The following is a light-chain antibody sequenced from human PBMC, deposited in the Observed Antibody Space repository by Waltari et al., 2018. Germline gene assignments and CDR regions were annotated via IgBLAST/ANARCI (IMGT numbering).Light chain of an antibody. CDR3: QHYLRLPVT. Sequence: EILLTQSPGTLSLSLGERATVSCRASQSVSRALAWYQQKPGQAPRLLIYGASTRATGIPDRFSCSGSGTDFSLTISRLEPDDFAVYYCQHYLRLPVTFGQGTTVEI. J-gene: IGKJ1*01. CDR1: QSVSRA. CDR2: GAS. V-gene: IGKV3-20*01.